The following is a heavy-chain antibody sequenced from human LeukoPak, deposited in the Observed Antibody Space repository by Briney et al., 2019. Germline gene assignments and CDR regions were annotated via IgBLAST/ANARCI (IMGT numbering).Heavy chain of an antibody. CDR1: GGSISSNSYY. CDR3: ARAIKGGAMTPFDY. CDR2: IYYSGST. Sequence: SETLSLTCTVSGGSISSNSYYWGWIRQSPGKGLEWIGSIYYSGSTYYKPSLKSRLTISVDTSKNHFSLKLSSVTAADTAVYYFARAIKGGAMTPFDYWAQEPLVTVPS. V-gene: IGHV4-39*02. J-gene: IGHJ4*02. D-gene: IGHD3-16*01.